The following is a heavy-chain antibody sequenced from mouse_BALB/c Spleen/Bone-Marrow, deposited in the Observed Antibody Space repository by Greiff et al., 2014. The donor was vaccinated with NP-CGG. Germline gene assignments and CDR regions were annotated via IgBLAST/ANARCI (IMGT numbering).Heavy chain of an antibody. CDR3: AIYYYGSGGFAY. J-gene: IGHJ3*01. CDR2: IDPANGNT. CDR1: GFNIKDTY. D-gene: IGHD1-1*01. V-gene: IGHV14-3*02. Sequence: VQLQQSGAELVKPGASVKLSCTASGFNIKDTYMHWVKQRPEQGLEWIERIDPANGNTKYDPKFQGKATITADTSSNTAYLQLSSLTSEDTAVYYCAIYYYGSGGFAYWGQGTLVTVSA.